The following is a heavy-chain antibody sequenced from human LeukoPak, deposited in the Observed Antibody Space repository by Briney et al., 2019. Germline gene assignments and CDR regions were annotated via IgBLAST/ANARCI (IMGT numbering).Heavy chain of an antibody. CDR1: GFTFSTYP. CDR2: IRGSGANT. CDR3: AKERAGYTNPYYFDC. J-gene: IGHJ4*02. D-gene: IGHD3-16*02. V-gene: IGHV3-23*01. Sequence: GGSLRLSCAASGFTFSTYPISCVRHTPGKGLEWVSTIRGSGANTYYADSVRGRFTISRDISKNTLYLKMNSLRAEDTAVYYFAKERAGYTNPYYFDCWGQGTLVTVSS.